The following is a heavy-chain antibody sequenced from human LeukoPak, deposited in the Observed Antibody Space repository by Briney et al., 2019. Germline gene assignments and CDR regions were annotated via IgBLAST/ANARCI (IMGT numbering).Heavy chain of an antibody. CDR2: IWYDGSNK. D-gene: IGHD4-17*01. V-gene: IGHV3-33*01. CDR1: GFTFSRHG. CDR3: ARDAYGDYYFDY. J-gene: IGHJ4*02. Sequence: PGGSLRLSCAASGFTFSRHGMHWVRRAPGKGLEWVAVIWYDGSNKYYADSVKGRFTISRDSSKNTLYLQMNSLRAEDTAVYYCARDAYGDYYFDYWGQGTLVTVSS.